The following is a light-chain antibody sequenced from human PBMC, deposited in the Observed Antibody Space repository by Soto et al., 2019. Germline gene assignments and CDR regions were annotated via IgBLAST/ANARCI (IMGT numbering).Light chain of an antibody. V-gene: IGLV2-14*01. CDR3: TSFTSIHTYV. J-gene: IGLJ1*01. CDR1: SNDFGGYNF. CDR2: EVT. Sequence: QSVLAQPASVSGSPGQSITISCTGTSNDFGGYNFVSWYQQHPDKAPRLMIYEVTNRPSGVSDRFSGSKSGNTASLTISGLQAEDEADYYCTSFTSIHTYVFGTGTKVTVL.